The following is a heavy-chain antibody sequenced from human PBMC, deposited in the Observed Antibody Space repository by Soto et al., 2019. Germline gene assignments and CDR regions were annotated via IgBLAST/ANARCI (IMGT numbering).Heavy chain of an antibody. J-gene: IGHJ5*02. CDR2: LSSNGDKT. V-gene: IGHV3-64D*08. D-gene: IGHD6-6*01. CDR1: GFTFSSYS. Sequence: GGSLRLSCSASGFTFSSYSMHWVRQAPGERLEYVSALSSNGDKTYYADSVKGRFTISRDNSQNTVYLQMNGLRPDDTAVYYCVRSARATGWSDLWVQGILVTVSS. CDR3: VRSARATGWSDL.